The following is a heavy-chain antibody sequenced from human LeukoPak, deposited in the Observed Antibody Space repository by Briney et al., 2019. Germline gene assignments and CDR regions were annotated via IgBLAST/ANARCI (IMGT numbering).Heavy chain of an antibody. Sequence: ASVKVSCKASGYTFTGYYMHWVRQAPGQGLEWMGWINPNSGGTNYAQKFQGRVTMTRDTSISTAYMELSRLRSDDTAVYYCAVEDIVAVVAASTTAPFDYWGQGTLVTVSS. CDR3: AVEDIVAVVAASTTAPFDY. J-gene: IGHJ4*02. D-gene: IGHD2-15*01. CDR1: GYTFTGYY. CDR2: INPNSGGT. V-gene: IGHV1-2*02.